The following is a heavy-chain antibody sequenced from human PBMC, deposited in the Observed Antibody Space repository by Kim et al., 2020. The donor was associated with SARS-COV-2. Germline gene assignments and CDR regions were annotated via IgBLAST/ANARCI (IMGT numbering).Heavy chain of an antibody. Sequence: SIKGRCTISRANAKNTLYLQMNSLRGEDTAVYYCVRGCSCYICDAGDWGQGTLVTVSS. V-gene: IGHV3-74*01. J-gene: IGHJ4*02. CDR3: VRGCSCYICDAGD. D-gene: IGHD3-3*01.